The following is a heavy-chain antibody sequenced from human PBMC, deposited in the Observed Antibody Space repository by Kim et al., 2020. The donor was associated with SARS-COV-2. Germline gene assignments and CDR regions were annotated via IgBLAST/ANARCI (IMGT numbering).Heavy chain of an antibody. CDR3: ARVYSSSSFGY. CDR2: ISAYNGNT. J-gene: IGHJ4*02. D-gene: IGHD6-6*01. V-gene: IGHV1-18*01. CDR1: GYTFTSYS. Sequence: ASVNVSCKASGYTFTSYSISWVRQAPGQGLEWMGWISAYNGNTDYAQKFQGRVTMTTDTSTSTAYMELRSLTSDDTAVYYCARVYSSSSFGYWGQGTLVSVSS.